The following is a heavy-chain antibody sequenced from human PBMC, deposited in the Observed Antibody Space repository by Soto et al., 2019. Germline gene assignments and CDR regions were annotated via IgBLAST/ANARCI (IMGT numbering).Heavy chain of an antibody. CDR1: GGSVTSGDYY. CDR2: ISHSGST. CDR3: ARDRVAVAVGDA. D-gene: IGHD2-15*01. V-gene: IGHV4-30-4*01. J-gene: IGHJ5*02. Sequence: SEALCRTCNGAGGSVTSGDYYWSWIRQPPGKGLEWIGYISHSGSTYSNPSLKGRLAMSIDTSKNQFSLQLRSVTAAATAVYFCARDRVAVAVGDAWGLRTLVTVSS.